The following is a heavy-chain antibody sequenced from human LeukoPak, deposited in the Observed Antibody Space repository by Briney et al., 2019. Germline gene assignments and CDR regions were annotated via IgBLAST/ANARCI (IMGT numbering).Heavy chain of an antibody. CDR1: GGTFSSYA. CDR2: IVPILGIA. J-gene: IGHJ4*02. CDR3: VGSSGWYSHYFDY. Sequence: SVKVSCKASGGTFSSYAISWVRQAPGQGLEWMGRIVPILGIANYAQKFQGRVTITADKSTSTAYMELSSLRSEDTAVYYCVGSSGWYSHYFDYWGQGTLVTVSS. D-gene: IGHD6-19*01. V-gene: IGHV1-69*04.